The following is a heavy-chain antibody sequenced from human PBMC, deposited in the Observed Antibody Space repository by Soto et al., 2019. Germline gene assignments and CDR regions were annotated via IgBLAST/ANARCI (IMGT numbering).Heavy chain of an antibody. CDR2: MSFDGSNK. V-gene: IGHV3-30*18. CDR1: GFTFSSYG. J-gene: IGHJ6*02. CDR3: AKDKGAAAVGLNYNFFRGMDV. D-gene: IGHD6-13*01. Sequence: QVQLVESGGGVVEPGSSLRLSCAASGFTFSSYGMHWVRQAPGKGLEWVAIMSFDGSNKYYVDSVKGRFAISRDNSKSTLYLQINSLRLEDTAVYYCAKDKGAAAVGLNYNFFRGMDVWGQGTTVIASS.